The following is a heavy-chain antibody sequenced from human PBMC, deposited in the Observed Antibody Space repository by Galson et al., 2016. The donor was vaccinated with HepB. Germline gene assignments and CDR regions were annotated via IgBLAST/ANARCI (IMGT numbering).Heavy chain of an antibody. Sequence: SLRLSCAASGLTVSANYMSWVRQAPGKGLEWVSVIYGGGDTRYADSVKGRFTISRDDPKNTLYLQMNSLRAEDTAVYYCAKDALLLWGSPTDCWGQGTLVTVSS. D-gene: IGHD3-16*01. CDR3: AKDALLLWGSPTDC. CDR2: IYGGGDT. J-gene: IGHJ4*02. V-gene: IGHV3-53*01. CDR1: GLTVSANY.